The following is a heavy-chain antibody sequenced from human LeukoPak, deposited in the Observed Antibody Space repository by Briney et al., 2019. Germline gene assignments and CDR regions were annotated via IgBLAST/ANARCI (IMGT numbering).Heavy chain of an antibody. CDR1: GYTFTGYY. V-gene: IGHV1-2*02. D-gene: IGHD3-22*01. J-gene: IGHJ4*02. CDR3: ARIIAYYYDSSAAKYFDY. Sequence: ASVKVSCKASGYTFTGYYLHWVRQAPGQGLEWMGWIHPNSGGTKYAQKFQGRVTMTRDTSISTAYMELSRLKSDDTAVYYCARIIAYYYDSSAAKYFDYWGQGTLVTVSS. CDR2: IHPNSGGT.